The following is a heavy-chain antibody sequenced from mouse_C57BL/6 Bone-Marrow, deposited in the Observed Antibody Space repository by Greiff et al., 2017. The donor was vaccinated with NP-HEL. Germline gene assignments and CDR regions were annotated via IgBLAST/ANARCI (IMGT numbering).Heavy chain of an antibody. Sequence: VKLMESGAELVKPGASVKLSCKASGYTFTSYWMHWVKQRPGQGLEWIGNINPSNGGTNYNEKFKSKATLTVDKSSSTAYMQLSSLTSEDSAVYYCARDSSGYRYAMDYWGQGTSVTVSS. CDR2: INPSNGGT. CDR3: ARDSSGYRYAMDY. V-gene: IGHV1-53*01. D-gene: IGHD3-2*02. CDR1: GYTFTSYW. J-gene: IGHJ4*01.